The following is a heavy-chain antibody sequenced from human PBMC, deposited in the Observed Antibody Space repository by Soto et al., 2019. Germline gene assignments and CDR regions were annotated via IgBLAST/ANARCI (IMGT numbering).Heavy chain of an antibody. J-gene: IGHJ6*02. CDR2: ISGSGGST. Sequence: EVQLLESGGGLVQPGGSLRLSCAASGFTFSSYAMSWVRQAPGKGLEWVSAISGSGGSTYYADSVKGRFTISRDNSKDTLYLEMNSLRAEDTAVYYCAKGMYRWSYQGYYYYYGMDVWGQGTTVTVSS. D-gene: IGHD1-26*01. CDR1: GFTFSSYA. V-gene: IGHV3-23*01. CDR3: AKGMYRWSYQGYYYYYGMDV.